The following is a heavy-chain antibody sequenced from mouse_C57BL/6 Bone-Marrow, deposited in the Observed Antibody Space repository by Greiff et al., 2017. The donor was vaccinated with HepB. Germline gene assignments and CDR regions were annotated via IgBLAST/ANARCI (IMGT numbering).Heavy chain of an antibody. CDR1: GYSITSGYY. Sequence: DVKLQESGPGLVKPSQSLSLTCSVTGYSITSGYYWNWIRQFPGNKLEWMGYISYDGSNNYNPSLKNRISITRDTSKNQFFLKLNSVTTEDTATYYCASLGGNDYWGQGTTLTVSS. D-gene: IGHD2-1*01. CDR3: ASLGGNDY. V-gene: IGHV3-6*01. CDR2: ISYDGSN. J-gene: IGHJ2*01.